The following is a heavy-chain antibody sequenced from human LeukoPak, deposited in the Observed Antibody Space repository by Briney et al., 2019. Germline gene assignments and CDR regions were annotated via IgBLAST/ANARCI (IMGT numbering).Heavy chain of an antibody. D-gene: IGHD2-15*01. V-gene: IGHV3-21*01. J-gene: IGHJ3*02. CDR1: GFTFSSYS. CDR2: ISSSSSYI. CDR3: ARPRPRYCSGGSCWPGAFDI. Sequence: PGGSLRLSCAASGFTFSSYSMNWVRQAPGKGLEWVSSISSSSSYIYYADSVKGRFTISRDNAKNSLYLQMNSLRAEDTAVYYCARPRPRYCSGGSCWPGAFDIWGQGTMVTVSS.